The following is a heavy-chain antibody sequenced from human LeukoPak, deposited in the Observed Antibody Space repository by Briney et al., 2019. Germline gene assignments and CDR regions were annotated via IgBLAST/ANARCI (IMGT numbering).Heavy chain of an antibody. J-gene: IGHJ4*02. CDR2: INPNSGST. V-gene: IGHV1-46*01. CDR1: GYTFTSYY. Sequence: GASVEVSCKASGYTFTSYYMHWVRQAPGQGLEWMGIINPNSGSTTYAQKFQGRVTMTRDTSTSTVYMELSSLRSEDTAVYYCARDYYHSDHWGQGTLVTVSS. CDR3: ARDYYHSDH. D-gene: IGHD3-10*01.